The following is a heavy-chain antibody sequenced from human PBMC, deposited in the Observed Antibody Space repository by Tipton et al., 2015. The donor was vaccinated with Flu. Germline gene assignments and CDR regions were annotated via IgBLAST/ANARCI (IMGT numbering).Heavy chain of an antibody. CDR1: GGSISSHY. D-gene: IGHD3-10*01. V-gene: IGHV4-59*11. J-gene: IGHJ4*02. CDR2: IYYSGSI. Sequence: PGLVKPSETLSLTCTVSGGSISSHYWSWIRQPPGKGLEWIGYIYYSGSISYNPSLKSRVAISVDPSKNQFSLKLSSVTAADTAVYYCAAAPYGSGSWDFWGQGTLVTVSS. CDR3: AAAPYGSGSWDF.